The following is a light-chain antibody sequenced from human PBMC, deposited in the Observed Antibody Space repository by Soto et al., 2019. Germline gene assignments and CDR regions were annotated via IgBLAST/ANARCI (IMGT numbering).Light chain of an antibody. CDR3: QQLSSYPLT. V-gene: IGKV1-9*01. CDR1: QGISSY. J-gene: IGKJ4*01. CDR2: AAS. Sequence: IQLTQSPSSLSASVGDRVTITCRASQGISSYLAWYQQEPGKAPKLLIYAASTLRSGVPSRFSGSGSGTDFTLTISSLQPEDFGTYYCQQLSSYPLTFGGGTNVDIK.